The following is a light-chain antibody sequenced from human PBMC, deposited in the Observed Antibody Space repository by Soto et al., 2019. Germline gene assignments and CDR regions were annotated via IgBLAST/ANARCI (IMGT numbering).Light chain of an antibody. V-gene: IGLV1-40*01. CDR1: SSNIGAGYD. CDR2: DNT. J-gene: IGLJ1*01. CDR3: QSYDRSLRGSRV. Sequence: QSALTQPPSVSGAPGQRVTISCTGSSSNIGAGYDVHWYQQLPGTAPKLLIYDNTNRPSGVPDRFSGSMSGTSASLAITGLQAEDEADYYCQSYDRSLRGSRVFGTGTKVTVL.